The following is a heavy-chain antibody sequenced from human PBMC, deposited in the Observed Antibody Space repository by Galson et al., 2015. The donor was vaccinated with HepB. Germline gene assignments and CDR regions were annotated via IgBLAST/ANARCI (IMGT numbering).Heavy chain of an antibody. Sequence: CAISGDSVSSNSVGWNWIRQSPSRGLEWLGRTYYRSRWSNVYAASAKSRITINPDTSKNQVSLQLNSVTPEDTAVYYCAKSIHLGRGFDSWGQGTLVTVSS. J-gene: IGHJ4*02. CDR1: GDSVSSNSVG. CDR2: TYYRSRWSN. D-gene: IGHD7-27*01. V-gene: IGHV6-1*01. CDR3: AKSIHLGRGFDS.